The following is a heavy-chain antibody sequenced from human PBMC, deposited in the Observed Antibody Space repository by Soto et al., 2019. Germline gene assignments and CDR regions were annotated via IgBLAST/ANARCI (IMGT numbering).Heavy chain of an antibody. V-gene: IGHV3-23*01. D-gene: IGHD2-2*01. CDR3: AKGGSSNSQYGVLGY. CDR1: GFIFSSYG. J-gene: IGHJ4*02. Sequence: DVQLLESGGGLVQPGGSLRLSCAASGFIFSSYGMSWVRQAPGKGLEWVSSISGSGYNTYYADSVKGRFTISRDNSKNTLYLQMNSLSAEDTDVYYCAKGGSSNSQYGVLGYWGQGTLVIVSS. CDR2: ISGSGYNT.